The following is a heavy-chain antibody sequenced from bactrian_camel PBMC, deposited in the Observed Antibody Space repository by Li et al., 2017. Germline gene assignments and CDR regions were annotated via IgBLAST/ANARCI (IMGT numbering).Heavy chain of an antibody. D-gene: IGHD1*01. V-gene: IGHV3S25*01. CDR2: ICTGVGIT. Sequence: QLVESGGGSVQPGGSLRLSCVAPEYTFSSKCAGWFRQVPGKEREGIAAICTGVGITYYDDSVKDRFTIQDNPEHAVDLQMNSLKPEDTAMYYCAAGPGGLVSVAASYKYWGQGTQVTVS. CDR3: AAGPGGLVSVAASYKY. CDR1: EYTFSSKC. J-gene: IGHJ4*01.